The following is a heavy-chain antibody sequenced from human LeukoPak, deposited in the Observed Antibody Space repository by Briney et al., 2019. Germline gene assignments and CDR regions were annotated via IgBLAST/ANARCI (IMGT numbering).Heavy chain of an antibody. D-gene: IGHD3-22*01. V-gene: IGHV3-30*02. Sequence: GGSLRLSCAASGFTFSSYGMHWGRQAPGKGLERVAFIRDDGINKYYADSVKGRFTISRDNYKNTRYLQVKSLRAENTAVYYCAKGVGYYESKSYLSPVEYWGQGTLVTVSS. J-gene: IGHJ4*02. CDR3: AKGVGYYESKSYLSPVEY. CDR1: GFTFSSYG. CDR2: IRDDGINK.